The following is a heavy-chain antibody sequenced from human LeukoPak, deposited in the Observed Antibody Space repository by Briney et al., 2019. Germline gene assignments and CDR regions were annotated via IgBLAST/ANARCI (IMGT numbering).Heavy chain of an antibody. CDR2: INHSGST. CDR3: ARVPRITIFGVVTRPDVYYFDY. Sequence: SETLSLTCAVYGGSFSGYYWSWIRQPPGKGLEWIGEINHSGSTNYDPSLKSRVTISVDTSKNQFSLKLNSVTAADTAVYYCARVPRITIFGVVTRPDVYYFDYWGQGTLVTVSS. D-gene: IGHD3-3*01. J-gene: IGHJ4*02. V-gene: IGHV4-34*01. CDR1: GGSFSGYY.